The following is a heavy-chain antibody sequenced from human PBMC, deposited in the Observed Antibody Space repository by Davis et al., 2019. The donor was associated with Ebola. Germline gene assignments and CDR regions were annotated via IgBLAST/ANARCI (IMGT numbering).Heavy chain of an antibody. Sequence: AASAKVSCKASGYTFTNYYMHWVRQAPGQGLEWMGMINPNDGRTIYAQKFQGRVTVTRDTSTTTVYMYLSSLRSEDTALYYCTTPGGQDSGYDVFDIWGQGTMVTVSS. D-gene: IGHD5-12*01. CDR3: TTPGGQDSGYDVFDI. CDR2: INPNDGRT. CDR1: GYTFTNYY. V-gene: IGHV1-46*03. J-gene: IGHJ3*02.